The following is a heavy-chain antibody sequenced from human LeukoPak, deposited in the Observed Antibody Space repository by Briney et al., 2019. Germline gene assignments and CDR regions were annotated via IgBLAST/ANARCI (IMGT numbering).Heavy chain of an antibody. Sequence: SVKVSCKASGGTFSSYTISWVRQAPGQGLEWMGRIIPILGIANYAQKFQGRVTITADKSTSTVYMELSSLRSEDTAVYYCASHCSGGSCYGFRFDPWGQGTLVTVSS. J-gene: IGHJ5*02. V-gene: IGHV1-69*02. CDR3: ASHCSGGSCYGFRFDP. D-gene: IGHD2-15*01. CDR1: GGTFSSYT. CDR2: IIPILGIA.